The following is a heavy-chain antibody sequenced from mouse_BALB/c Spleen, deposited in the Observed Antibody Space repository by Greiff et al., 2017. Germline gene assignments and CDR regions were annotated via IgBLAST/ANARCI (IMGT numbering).Heavy chain of an antibody. Sequence: VQLKESGTVLARPGASVKMSCKASGYTFTSYWMHWVKQRPGQGLEWIGAIYPGNSDTSYNQKFKGKAKLTAVTSTSTAYMELSSLTNEDSAVYYCTRWAITTATNAMDYWGQGTSVTVSS. J-gene: IGHJ4*01. CDR1: GYTFTSYW. CDR2: IYPGNSDT. D-gene: IGHD1-2*01. CDR3: TRWAITTATNAMDY. V-gene: IGHV1-5*01.